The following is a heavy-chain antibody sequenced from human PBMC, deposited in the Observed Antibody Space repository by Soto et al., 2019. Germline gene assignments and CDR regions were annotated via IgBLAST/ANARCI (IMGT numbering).Heavy chain of an antibody. J-gene: IGHJ4*02. CDR1: GFTCTGYS. CDR2: ISSTTNYI. CDR3: ARESEDLTSNFDY. V-gene: IGHV3-21*06. Sequence: GGLLRLSSAASGFTCTGYSMNWVRQAPGKGLEWVSSISSTTNYIYYGDSMKGRFTISRDNAKNLLYLEMNSLRAEDTAVYYCARESEDLTSNFDYWGQGTLVTVPS.